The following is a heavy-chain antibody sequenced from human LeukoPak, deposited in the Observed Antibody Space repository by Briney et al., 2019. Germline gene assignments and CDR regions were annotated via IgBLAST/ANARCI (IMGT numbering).Heavy chain of an antibody. CDR1: GGSFSGYY. J-gene: IGHJ4*02. D-gene: IGHD3-9*01. Sequence: SETLSLTCAVYGGSFSGYYWSWIRQPPGKGLEWIGEINHSGSTNYNPSLKSRVTISVDTSKNQFSLKLSSVTAADTAVYYCARLYGLYYDILTGPPRDYWGQGTLVTVSS. CDR3: ARLYGLYYDILTGPPRDY. V-gene: IGHV4-34*01. CDR2: INHSGST.